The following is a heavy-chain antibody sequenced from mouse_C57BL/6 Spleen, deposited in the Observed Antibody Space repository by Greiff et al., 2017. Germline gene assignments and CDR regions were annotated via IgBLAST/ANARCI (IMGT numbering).Heavy chain of an antibody. CDR2: IYPGSGST. V-gene: IGHV1-55*01. D-gene: IGHD2-1*01. CDR1: GYTFTSYW. J-gene: IGHJ4*01. Sequence: VQLQQPGAELVKPGASVKMSCKASGYTFTSYWITWVKQRPGQGLEWIGDIYPGSGSTNYNEKFKSKATLTVDTSSSTAYMQLSSLTSEDSAVYYCARSYGNYDYYAMDYWGQGTSVTVSS. CDR3: ARSYGNYDYYAMDY.